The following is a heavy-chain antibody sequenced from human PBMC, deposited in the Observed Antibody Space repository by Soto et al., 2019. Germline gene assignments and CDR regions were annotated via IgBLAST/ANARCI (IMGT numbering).Heavy chain of an antibody. V-gene: IGHV3-33*06. CDR2: IWYDGSNK. Sequence: GGSLRLSCAASGFTFSSYGMHWFRQAPGKGLEWVAVIWYDGSNKYYADSVKGRFAISRDNSKNTLYLQMNSLRAEDTAVYYCAKGGRQWLVTSDFNYWGQGALVTVSS. CDR3: AKGGRQWLVTSDFNY. D-gene: IGHD6-19*01. J-gene: IGHJ4*02. CDR1: GFTFSSYG.